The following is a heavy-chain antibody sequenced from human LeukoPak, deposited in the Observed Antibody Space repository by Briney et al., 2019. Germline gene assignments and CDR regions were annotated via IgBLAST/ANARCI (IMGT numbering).Heavy chain of an antibody. CDR2: IEGDGSRS. CDR3: AKNLDRYYDSSGFDY. D-gene: IGHD3-22*01. V-gene: IGHV3-74*03. CDR1: GFTFSRFW. J-gene: IGHJ4*02. Sequence: PGGSLRLSCAASGFTFSRFWMHWVRQAPGKGLVWVSRIEGDGSRSTYADSVKGRFTISRDNAKNTLYLQMNSLRAEDTAVYYCAKNLDRYYDSSGFDYWGQGTLVTVSS.